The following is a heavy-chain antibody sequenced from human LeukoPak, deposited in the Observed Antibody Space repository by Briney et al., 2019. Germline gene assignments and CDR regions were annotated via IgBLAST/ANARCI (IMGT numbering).Heavy chain of an antibody. CDR1: GYTFTGYY. J-gene: IGHJ4*02. CDR3: ATQRGSYLWGTDFDY. Sequence: GASVKVSCKASGYTFTGYYMHWVRQAPGQGLEWMGWINPNSGDTKYAQKFQGRVTMTRDTSIGTAYMELSRLTSDDTAVYYCATQRGSYLWGTDFDYWGQGTLVTVSS. CDR2: INPNSGDT. V-gene: IGHV1-2*02. D-gene: IGHD3-16*01.